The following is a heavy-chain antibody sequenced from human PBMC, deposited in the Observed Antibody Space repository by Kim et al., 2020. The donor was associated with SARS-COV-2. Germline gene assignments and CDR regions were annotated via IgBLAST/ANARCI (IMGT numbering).Heavy chain of an antibody. Sequence: ASVKVSCKASGYTFTGYYMHWVRQAPGQGLEWMGWINPNSGDTNYAQRFQGRVTMTRDTSISTAXMELSRLRSDDTAVYYCARTEDPVDWFDPWGQGTLV. V-gene: IGHV1-2*02. CDR2: INPNSGDT. J-gene: IGHJ5*02. CDR3: ARTEDPVDWFDP. CDR1: GYTFTGYY.